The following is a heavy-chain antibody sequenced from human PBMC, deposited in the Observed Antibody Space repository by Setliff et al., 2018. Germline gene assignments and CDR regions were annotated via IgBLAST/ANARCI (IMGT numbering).Heavy chain of an antibody. V-gene: IGHV4-34*01. J-gene: IGHJ6*04. CDR3: ATDPLGLYYGLDV. CDR1: GGSYSCYY. CDR2: INRSGSA. D-gene: IGHD3-16*01. Sequence: SENLSPNCSVSGGSYSCYYWSWVRQPPGKGLEWSGEINRSGSANYTPSLNSRVTISVDTSKNQLSLKLSSVTAADTAVYYCATDPLGLYYGLDVWGKGTTVTVSS.